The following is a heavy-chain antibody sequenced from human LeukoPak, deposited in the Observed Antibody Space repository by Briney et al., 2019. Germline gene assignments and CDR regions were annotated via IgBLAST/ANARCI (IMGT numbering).Heavy chain of an antibody. CDR1: GGSISSYY. Sequence: SETLSLTCTVSGGSISSYYWSWIRQPAGKGLEWIGRIYTSGSTNYNPSLKSRVTMSVDTSKNQFSLKLSSVTAADTAVYYCARDIFYYGSGGHFNWFDPWGQGTLVTVSS. J-gene: IGHJ5*02. CDR2: IYTSGST. CDR3: ARDIFYYGSGGHFNWFDP. V-gene: IGHV4-4*07. D-gene: IGHD3-10*01.